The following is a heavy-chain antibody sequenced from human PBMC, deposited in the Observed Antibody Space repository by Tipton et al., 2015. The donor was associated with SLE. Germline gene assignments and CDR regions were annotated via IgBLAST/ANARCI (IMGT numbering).Heavy chain of an antibody. CDR1: GGSISSSGYY. CDR2: IFYNGNT. J-gene: IGHJ4*02. V-gene: IGHV4-39*07. D-gene: IGHD3-3*01. Sequence: TLSLTCTVSGGSISSSGYYWGWIRQPPGKGLEWIGSIFYNGNTYYSPSLKSRVTISLDTSKNQFSLKLNSVTAADTAVYYCARCTIFGVVRGSFDSWGQGTLVTVS. CDR3: ARCTIFGVVRGSFDS.